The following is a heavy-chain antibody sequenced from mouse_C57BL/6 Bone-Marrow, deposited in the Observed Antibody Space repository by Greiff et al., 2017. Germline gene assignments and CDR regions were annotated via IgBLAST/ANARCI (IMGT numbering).Heavy chain of an antibody. Sequence: QVQLQQSGAELVRPGASVKLSCTASGFNIKDDYMHWVKQRPEQGLEWIGVIDPSDSYTKYNQKFKGKATLTVDTSSSTAYMQLSSLTSEDSAVYYCARGQLRLRFFAYWGQGTLVTVSA. CDR1: GFNIKDDY. CDR2: IDPSDSYT. V-gene: IGHV1-59*01. D-gene: IGHD3-2*02. J-gene: IGHJ3*01. CDR3: ARGQLRLRFFAY.